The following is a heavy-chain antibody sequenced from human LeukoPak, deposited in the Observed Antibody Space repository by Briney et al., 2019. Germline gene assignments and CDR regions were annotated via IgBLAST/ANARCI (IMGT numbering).Heavy chain of an antibody. Sequence: GASVKVSCKTSGYTFTGYYMHWVRQAPGQGLAWMGWINPNSGGTNYAQKFQGRVTMTRDTSISTAYMELSRLRSDDTAVYYCARGYFDGSGSYADNWFDPWGQGTLVTVSS. CDR3: ARGYFDGSGSYADNWFDP. D-gene: IGHD3-22*01. CDR2: INPNSGGT. V-gene: IGHV1-2*02. J-gene: IGHJ5*02. CDR1: GYTFTGYY.